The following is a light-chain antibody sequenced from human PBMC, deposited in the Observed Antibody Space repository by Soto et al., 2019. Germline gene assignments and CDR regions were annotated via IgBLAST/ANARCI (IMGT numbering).Light chain of an antibody. CDR3: SSYISSSTYV. Sequence: QSALTQPASVSGSPGQSITISCTGTSSDIGRYNYVSWYQQYPGKAPKFMIYDVSNRPSGVSNRFSGSKSGNTASLTISGLQAEDEADYYCSSYISSSTYVFGTGTKPTVL. J-gene: IGLJ1*01. CDR2: DVS. V-gene: IGLV2-14*01. CDR1: SSDIGRYNY.